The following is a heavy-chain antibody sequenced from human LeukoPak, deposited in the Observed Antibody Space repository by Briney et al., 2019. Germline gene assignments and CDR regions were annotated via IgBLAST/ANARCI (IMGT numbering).Heavy chain of an antibody. V-gene: IGHV4-59*01. Sequence: SETLSLTCTVSGGSISSYYWSWIRQPPGKGLEWIGYIYYSGSTNYNPSLKSRVTISVDTSKNQFSLKLSSVTAADTAVYYCARDCIAARPCYWGQGTLVTVSS. CDR2: IYYSGST. CDR3: ARDCIAARPCY. D-gene: IGHD6-6*01. J-gene: IGHJ4*02. CDR1: GGSISSYY.